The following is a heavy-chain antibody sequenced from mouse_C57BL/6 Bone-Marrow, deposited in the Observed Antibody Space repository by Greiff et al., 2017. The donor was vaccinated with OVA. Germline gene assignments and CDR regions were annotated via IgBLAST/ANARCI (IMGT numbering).Heavy chain of an antibody. Sequence: EVQLQESGPGLVKPSQSLSLTCSVTGYSITSGYYWNWIRQFPGNKLEWMGYISYDGSNNYNPSLKNRISITRDTSKNQFFLKLNSVTTEDTATYYCARYYYGSSRYYFDYWGQGTTLTVSS. V-gene: IGHV3-6*01. CDR2: ISYDGSN. CDR3: ARYYYGSSRYYFDY. D-gene: IGHD1-1*01. CDR1: GYSITSGYY. J-gene: IGHJ2*01.